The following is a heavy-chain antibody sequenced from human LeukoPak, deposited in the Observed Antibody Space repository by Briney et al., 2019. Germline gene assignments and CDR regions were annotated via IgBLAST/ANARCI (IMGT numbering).Heavy chain of an antibody. CDR2: INSDGSST. V-gene: IGHV3-74*01. J-gene: IGHJ4*02. Sequence: GGSLRLSCAASGFTFSNYWMHWVRQAPGKGLVWVSRINSDGSSTSYADSVKGRFTISRDNAKNTLYLQMNSLRAEDTAVYYCARDQKSGGYSGYDFIGGADYWGQGTLVTVSS. D-gene: IGHD5-12*01. CDR3: ARDQKSGGYSGYDFIGGADY. CDR1: GFTFSNYW.